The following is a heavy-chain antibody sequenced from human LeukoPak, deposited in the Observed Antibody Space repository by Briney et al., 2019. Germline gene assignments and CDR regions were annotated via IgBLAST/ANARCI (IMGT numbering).Heavy chain of an antibody. Sequence: GSLRLSCAASGFTFSDHYLDWVRQAPGKGLEWVGRIRSKANNYATTDVASVRGRFTISRDDSKNTAYLQMNSLKTEDTAVYYCTRPSFDSSVSGVVYWGQGTLVTVSS. CDR1: GFTFSDHY. CDR3: TRPSFDSSVSGVVY. V-gene: IGHV3-73*01. CDR2: IRSKANNYAT. J-gene: IGHJ4*02. D-gene: IGHD3-22*01.